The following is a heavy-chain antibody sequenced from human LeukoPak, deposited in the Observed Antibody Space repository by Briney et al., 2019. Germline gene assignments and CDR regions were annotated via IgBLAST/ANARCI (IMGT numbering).Heavy chain of an antibody. D-gene: IGHD5-24*01. CDR2: IVVGSGNT. Sequence: SVKVSCKASGFTFTSSAMQWVRQARGQRLEWIGWIVVGSGNTNYAQKFQERVTITRDMSTSTAYMELSSLRSEDTAVYYCAADLRRDGYTPGIDYWGQGTLVTVSS. CDR1: GFTFTSSA. CDR3: AADLRRDGYTPGIDY. J-gene: IGHJ4*02. V-gene: IGHV1-58*02.